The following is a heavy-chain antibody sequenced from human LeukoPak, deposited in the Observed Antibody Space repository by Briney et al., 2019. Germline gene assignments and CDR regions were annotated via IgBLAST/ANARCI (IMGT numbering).Heavy chain of an antibody. J-gene: IGHJ4*02. Sequence: PGASLRLSCEASGFKFGTYAMTRVRQAPGKGLEWASTLSGTGGSTYYADSVKGRFTISRDNSENTLFLQMNSLKAEDTAIYYCAKNRRVEATPVDYWGQGTLVTVSS. CDR3: AKNRRVEATPVDY. CDR1: GFKFGTYA. D-gene: IGHD2-15*01. V-gene: IGHV3-23*01. CDR2: LSGTGGST.